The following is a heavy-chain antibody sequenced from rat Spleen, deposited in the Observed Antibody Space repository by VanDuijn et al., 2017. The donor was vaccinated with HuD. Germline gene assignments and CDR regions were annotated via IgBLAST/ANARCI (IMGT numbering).Heavy chain of an antibody. J-gene: IGHJ2*01. Sequence: QVHLKESGPGLVQPSQTLSLTCTVSGFSLTSYHVSWVRQPPGKGLEWMGVIWGDGSTAYNSALKSRLSISRDTSKSQVFLKMSSLKTEDTATYYWAREGIAASYYFDYWGQGVMVTVSS. CDR3: AREGIAASYYFDY. CDR2: IWGDGST. V-gene: IGHV2-32*01. D-gene: IGHD1-2*01. CDR1: GFSLTSYH.